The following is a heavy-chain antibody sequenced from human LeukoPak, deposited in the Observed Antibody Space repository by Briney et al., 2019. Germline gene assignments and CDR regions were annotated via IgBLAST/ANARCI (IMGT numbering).Heavy chain of an antibody. CDR2: IIPIFGTA. Sequence: ASVKVSCKASGGTFSSYAISWVRQAPGQGLEWMGRIIPIFGTANYAQKFQGGVTITTDESTSTAYMELSSLRSEATAVYYCARDSGGERIQLWYFDYWGQGTLVTVSS. J-gene: IGHJ4*02. D-gene: IGHD5-18*01. V-gene: IGHV1-69*05. CDR3: ARDSGGERIQLWYFDY. CDR1: GGTFSSYA.